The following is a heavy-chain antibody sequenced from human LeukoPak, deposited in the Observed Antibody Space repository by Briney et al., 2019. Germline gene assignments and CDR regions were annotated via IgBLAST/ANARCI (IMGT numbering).Heavy chain of an antibody. CDR3: ARGDWGSHFDY. V-gene: IGHV3-48*01. D-gene: IGHD7-27*01. CDR1: GFTFSSYN. CDR2: ISSTSSTI. Sequence: GGSLRLSCAASGFTFSSYNMNWVRQAPGKGLEWLSYISSTSSTIYYSDSVKGRLAISRDNAKNSLYLHMNSLRGEDTAVYYCARGDWGSHFDYWGQGTLVTVSS. J-gene: IGHJ4*02.